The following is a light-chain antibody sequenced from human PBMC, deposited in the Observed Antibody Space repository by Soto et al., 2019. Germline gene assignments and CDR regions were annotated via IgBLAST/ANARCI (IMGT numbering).Light chain of an antibody. CDR2: GAS. CDR3: QHFYSWPLS. Sequence: IVMTQSPAVLSVSPGERATLSCRASQSVSSDLAWYQQKPGQAPRLLIYGASNRATGIPARFSGSGSGTEFTLTISSLQSEDFAVYYCQHFYSWPLSFGGGTKVEIK. J-gene: IGKJ4*01. V-gene: IGKV3-15*01. CDR1: QSVSSD.